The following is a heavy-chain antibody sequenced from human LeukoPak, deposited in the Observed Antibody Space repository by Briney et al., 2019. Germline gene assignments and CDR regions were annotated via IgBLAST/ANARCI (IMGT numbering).Heavy chain of an antibody. CDR3: AKFALTNVDTAMVGDFDY. J-gene: IGHJ4*02. D-gene: IGHD5-18*01. Sequence: GGSLRLSCAASGFTVSSNYMSWVRQAPGKGLEWVSVIYSGGSTYYADSVKGRFTISRDNSKNTLYLQMNSLRAEDTAVYYCAKFALTNVDTAMVGDFDYWGQGTLVTVSS. CDR1: GFTVSSNY. V-gene: IGHV3-66*01. CDR2: IYSGGST.